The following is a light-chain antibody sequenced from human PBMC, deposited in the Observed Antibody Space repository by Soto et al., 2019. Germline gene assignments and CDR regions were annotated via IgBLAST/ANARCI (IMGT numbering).Light chain of an antibody. CDR3: QQYGSSGT. J-gene: IGKJ3*01. CDR1: QSVSSSY. V-gene: IGKV3-20*01. CDR2: GAS. Sequence: ETVLTQSPGTLSFSPGETATLSCRASQSVSSSYLAWYQQKPGQAPRLLIYGASSRATGIPDRFSGSGSGTDFTLTISRLEPEDFAVYYCQQYGSSGTFGPGTKVDIK.